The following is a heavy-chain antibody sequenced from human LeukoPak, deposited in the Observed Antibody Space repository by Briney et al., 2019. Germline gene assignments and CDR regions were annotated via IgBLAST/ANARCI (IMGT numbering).Heavy chain of an antibody. D-gene: IGHD1-26*01. J-gene: IGHJ6*02. CDR1: GGSISSSSYY. CDR2: IYYSGST. Sequence: SETLSLTCTVSGGSISSSSYYWGWIRQPPGKGLEWIGSIYYSGSTYYNPSLKSRVTISVDTSKNQFSLKLSSVTAADTAVYYCARVGFSESYLYYYYYYGMDVWGQGTTVTVSS. CDR3: ARVGFSESYLYYYYYYGMDV. V-gene: IGHV4-39*01.